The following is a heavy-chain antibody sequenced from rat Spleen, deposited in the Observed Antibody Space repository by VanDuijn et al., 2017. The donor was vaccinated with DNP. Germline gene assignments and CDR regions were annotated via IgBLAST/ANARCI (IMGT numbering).Heavy chain of an antibody. D-gene: IGHD4-1*01. CDR1: GFNFKDYW. CDR3: ARENGGVDY. V-gene: IGHV4-2*01. Sequence: EVKLVESGGGLVQPGRSLKLSCVASGFNFKDYWMGWVRQAPGKGLEWIGEINSDSTTTKYTPSLKDKFTIFRDNAQNTLYLQTNRLGSEDTAIYYCARENGGVDYWGQGVMVTVSS. CDR2: INSDSTTT. J-gene: IGHJ2*01.